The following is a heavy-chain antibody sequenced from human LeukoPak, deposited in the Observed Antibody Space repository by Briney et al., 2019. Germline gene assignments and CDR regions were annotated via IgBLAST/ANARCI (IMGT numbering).Heavy chain of an antibody. J-gene: IGHJ5*02. CDR2: IYYSGST. V-gene: IGHV4-59*01. CDR1: GGSISSYY. D-gene: IGHD2-15*01. Sequence: PSETLSLTCTVSGGSISSYYWSWIRQPPGKGLEWIGYIYYSGSTNYNPSLKSRVTISVDTSKNQFSLKLSSVTAADTAVYYCARCGGSPRGGFDPWGQGTLVTVSS. CDR3: ARCGGSPRGGFDP.